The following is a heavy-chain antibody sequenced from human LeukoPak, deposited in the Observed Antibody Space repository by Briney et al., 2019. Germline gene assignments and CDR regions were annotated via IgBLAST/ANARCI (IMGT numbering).Heavy chain of an antibody. D-gene: IGHD3-10*01. CDR3: ASYYYGSGSYYFPFRY. V-gene: IGHV3-33*03. CDR2: IWYDGSNK. Sequence: GGSLRLPCAASGFTFSSYGMHWVRQAPGKGLEWVAVIWYDGSNKYYADSVKGRFTISRDNAKNSLYLQMNSLRAEDTAVYYCASYYYGSGSYYFPFRYWGQGTLVTVSS. CDR1: GFTFSSYG. J-gene: IGHJ4*02.